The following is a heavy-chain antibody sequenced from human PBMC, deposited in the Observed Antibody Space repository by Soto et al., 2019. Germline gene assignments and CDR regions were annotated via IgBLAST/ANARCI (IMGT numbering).Heavy chain of an antibody. Sequence: SETLSLTCTVSGGSISSYYWSWIRQPPGRGLEWIGYIYYSGSTNYNPSLKSRVTISVDTSKNQFSLKLSSVTAADTAVYYCAREGSGSGWYNVDYWGQGTLVTVSS. J-gene: IGHJ4*02. V-gene: IGHV4-59*01. CDR2: IYYSGST. CDR1: GGSISSYY. CDR3: AREGSGSGWYNVDY. D-gene: IGHD6-19*01.